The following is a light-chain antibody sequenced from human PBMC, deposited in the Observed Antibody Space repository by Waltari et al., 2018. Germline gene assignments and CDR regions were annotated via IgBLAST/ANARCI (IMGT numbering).Light chain of an antibody. Sequence: IQMTQYTSSLSASLPDRDTITCQASQDISNYLNWYQQKPGKATKLLIYDASNLETGVPSRFSGSGSGTDFTFTISSLQPEDIATYYCQQYDNLPLYTFGQGTKLEIK. CDR3: QQYDNLPLYT. CDR2: DAS. J-gene: IGKJ2*01. CDR1: QDISNY. V-gene: IGKV1-33*01.